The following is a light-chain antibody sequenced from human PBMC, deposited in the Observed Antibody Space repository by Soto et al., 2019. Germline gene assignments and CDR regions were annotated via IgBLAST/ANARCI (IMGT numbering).Light chain of an antibody. CDR3: MQCTHFPRT. CDR2: KIS. J-gene: IGKJ1*01. CDR1: QSRVHIDGNTY. V-gene: IGKV2-24*01. Sequence: DVVLTQTPLSSPVTLGQPASIACRSSQSRVHIDGNTYLSLLQQRPVQPPRLLIYKISNRFSGVTDIFSGSGAGTDFTLKISRVEAEDVGVYYCMQCTHFPRTFGQRTKVEIK.